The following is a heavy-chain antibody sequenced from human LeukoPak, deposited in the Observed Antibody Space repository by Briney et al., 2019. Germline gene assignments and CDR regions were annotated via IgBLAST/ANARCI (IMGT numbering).Heavy chain of an antibody. V-gene: IGHV4-34*01. CDR2: INHSGTT. D-gene: IGHD2-15*01. CDR1: GGSFNYYY. Sequence: SETLFLTCAAYGGSFNYYYWSWIRQPPGKGLEWLGEINHSGTTNYNPSLESRLTISVDTSKNQFSLNLSSVTAADTAVYYCARRSAPIYCSYDSCCVIEFWGQGTLVTVSS. J-gene: IGHJ4*02. CDR3: ARRSAPIYCSYDSCCVIEF.